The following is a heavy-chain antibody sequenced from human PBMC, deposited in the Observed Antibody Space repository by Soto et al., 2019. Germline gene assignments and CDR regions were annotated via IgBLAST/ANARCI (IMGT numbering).Heavy chain of an antibody. Sequence: GESLKISCKGSGYSFTSYWIGWVRQMPGKGLEWMGIIYPGDSDTRYSPSFQGQVTISADKSISTAYLQWSSLKASDTAMYYCARSGLGYCSSTSCYTALYYYYGMDVWGQGTTVTVPS. J-gene: IGHJ6*02. CDR2: IYPGDSDT. CDR1: GYSFTSYW. CDR3: ARSGLGYCSSTSCYTALYYYYGMDV. D-gene: IGHD2-2*02. V-gene: IGHV5-51*01.